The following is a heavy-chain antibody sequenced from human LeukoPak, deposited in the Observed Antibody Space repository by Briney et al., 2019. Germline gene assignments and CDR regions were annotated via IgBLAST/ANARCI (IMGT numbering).Heavy chain of an antibody. V-gene: IGHV1-24*01. CDR3: ATRYSSSWYFDY. CDR1: GYTLTELS. J-gene: IGHJ4*02. Sequence: ASXKVSCKVSGYTLTELSMHWVRQAPGKGLEWMGGFDPEDGETIYAQKFQGRVTMTEDTSTDTAYMELSSLRSEDTAVYYCATRYSSSWYFDYWGQGTLVTVSS. CDR2: FDPEDGET. D-gene: IGHD6-13*01.